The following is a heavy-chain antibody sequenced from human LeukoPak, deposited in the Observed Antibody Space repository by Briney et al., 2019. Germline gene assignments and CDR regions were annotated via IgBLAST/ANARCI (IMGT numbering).Heavy chain of an antibody. D-gene: IGHD6-19*01. Sequence: SQTLSLTCTVSGGSISSGSYYWSWIRQPAGKGLEWIGRIYTSGSTNYNPSLKSRVTISVDTSKNQFSLKLSSVTAADTAVYYCARRRLAGTDYYYYMDVWGKGTTVTVSS. CDR1: GGSISSGSYY. J-gene: IGHJ6*03. CDR2: IYTSGST. CDR3: ARRRLAGTDYYYYMDV. V-gene: IGHV4-61*02.